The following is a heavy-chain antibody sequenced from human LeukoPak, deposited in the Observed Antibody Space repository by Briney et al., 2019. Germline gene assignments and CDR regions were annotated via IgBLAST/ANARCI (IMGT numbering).Heavy chain of an antibody. V-gene: IGHV3-74*01. CDR1: GFTFSTYW. J-gene: IGHJ4*02. CDR2: ISRDGNTT. Sequence: GGSLRLSCAASGFTFSTYWMHWVRQVSGKGLVWVSRISRDGNTTDYADAVKGRFTISRDNAKNTLYLEMSSLRAEDTAVYYCAPEGGYSYDYWGQGTLVTVSS. D-gene: IGHD5-12*01. CDR3: APEGGYSYDY.